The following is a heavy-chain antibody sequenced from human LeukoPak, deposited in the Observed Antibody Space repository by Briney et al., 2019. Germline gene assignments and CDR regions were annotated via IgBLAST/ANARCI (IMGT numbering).Heavy chain of an antibody. D-gene: IGHD5-24*01. Sequence: GGSLRLSCAAPGFTFSSYAMHWVRQAPGKGLEWVAVISYDGGNKYYADSVKGRFTISRDNSKNTLYLQMNSLRAEDAAVYYCARDLAPGGYNYPDYWGQGTLVTVSS. CDR3: ARDLAPGGYNYPDY. CDR2: ISYDGGNK. J-gene: IGHJ4*02. CDR1: GFTFSSYA. V-gene: IGHV3-30-3*01.